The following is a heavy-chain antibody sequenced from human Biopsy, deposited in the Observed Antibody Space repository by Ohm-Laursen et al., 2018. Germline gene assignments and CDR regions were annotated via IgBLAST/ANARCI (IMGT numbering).Heavy chain of an antibody. CDR1: GGAIRSNNYY. Sequence: SETLSFTCTVSGGAIRSNNYYCGWIRHPPGKGLEWIGSIFYRGSTHYKPSLKSRVNISVDTSKNQFSLKLNSVTAADTAVYYCARDYDTSGYYYVSWGQGTLVTVSS. J-gene: IGHJ5*02. D-gene: IGHD3-22*01. CDR3: ARDYDTSGYYYVS. V-gene: IGHV4-39*01. CDR2: IFYRGST.